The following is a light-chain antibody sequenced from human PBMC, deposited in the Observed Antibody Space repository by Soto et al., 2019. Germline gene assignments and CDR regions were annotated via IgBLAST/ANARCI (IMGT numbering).Light chain of an antibody. CDR3: QQYGSSPPT. Sequence: EIVLTQSPGTLSLSPGERATLSCRASQSVSSSYVAWYQQKPGQAPRLLIYEASIRAIVIPDRFSGSGSGTDFTLTISRLEPEDFAVYHGQQYGSSPPTFGQGAKVDIK. V-gene: IGKV3-20*01. CDR2: EAS. J-gene: IGKJ1*01. CDR1: QSVSSSY.